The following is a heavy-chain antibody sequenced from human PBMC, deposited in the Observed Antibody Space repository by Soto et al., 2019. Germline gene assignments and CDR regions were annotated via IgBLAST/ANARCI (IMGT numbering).Heavy chain of an antibody. J-gene: IGHJ4*02. D-gene: IGHD6-13*01. CDR2: IWYDGSNK. CDR1: GFTFSSYG. Sequence: VGSLRLSCAASGFTFSSYGMHWVRQAPGKGLEWVAVIWYDGSNKYYADSVKGRFTISRDNSKNTLYLQMNSLRAEDTAVYYCARDYSSSWYFDYWGQGTLVTVSS. CDR3: ARDYSSSWYFDY. V-gene: IGHV3-33*01.